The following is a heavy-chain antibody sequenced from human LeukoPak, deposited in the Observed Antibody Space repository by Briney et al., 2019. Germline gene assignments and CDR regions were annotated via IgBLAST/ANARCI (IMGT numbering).Heavy chain of an antibody. J-gene: IGHJ4*02. CDR3: SASKQLWLRGLFDY. Sequence: SETLSLTCSVSGDSISTYYRSWIRQPPGKALEWIGYVYYSGSTDYNPSLKSRVTISVDTSKNPFSLSLTPVTAADTAVYYCSASKQLWLRGLFDYWGQGTLVTVSS. CDR1: GDSISTYY. V-gene: IGHV4-59*01. CDR2: VYYSGST. D-gene: IGHD5-18*01.